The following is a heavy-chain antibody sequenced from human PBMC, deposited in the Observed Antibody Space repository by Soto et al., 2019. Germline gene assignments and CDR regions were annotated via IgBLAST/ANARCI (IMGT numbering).Heavy chain of an antibody. J-gene: IGHJ4*02. Sequence: ASVKVSCKASGYTFTSYDINWVRQAAGQGLEWMGWMNPNSGNTGYAQKFQGRVTMTRNTSISTAYMELSSLKSEDTAVFYCARDLGNPYYFNYWGQGTLVTVSS. V-gene: IGHV1-8*01. CDR1: GYTFTSYD. CDR2: MNPNSGNT. CDR3: ARDLGNPYYFNY. D-gene: IGHD3-16*01.